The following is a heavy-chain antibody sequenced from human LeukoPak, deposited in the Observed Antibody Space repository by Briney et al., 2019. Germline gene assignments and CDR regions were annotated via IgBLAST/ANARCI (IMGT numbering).Heavy chain of an antibody. V-gene: IGHV3-21*01. D-gene: IGHD3-22*01. Sequence: GGSLRLSCAASGFTFSSYSMNWVRQAPGKGLEWVSSISSSSSYIYYADSVKGRFTISRDNAKNSLYLQMNSLRAEDTAVYYCARGRLSMIVVVTPKDCWGQGTLVTVSS. J-gene: IGHJ4*02. CDR3: ARGRLSMIVVVTPKDC. CDR1: GFTFSSYS. CDR2: ISSSSSYI.